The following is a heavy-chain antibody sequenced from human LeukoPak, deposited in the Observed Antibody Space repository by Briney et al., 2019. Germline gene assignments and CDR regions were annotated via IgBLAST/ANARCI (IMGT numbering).Heavy chain of an antibody. CDR3: AKRSDYSGNGNYFDY. J-gene: IGHJ4*02. CDR2: ISGRDSST. D-gene: IGHD4-23*01. Sequence: GGSLRLSCAASGFTFSSYGMSWVRQAPGKGLEWVSAISGRDSSTYYADSVKGRFTISRDNSKNTLYLQMNSLRAEDTAVYYCAKRSDYSGNGNYFDYWGQGTPVTVSS. CDR1: GFTFSSYG. V-gene: IGHV3-23*01.